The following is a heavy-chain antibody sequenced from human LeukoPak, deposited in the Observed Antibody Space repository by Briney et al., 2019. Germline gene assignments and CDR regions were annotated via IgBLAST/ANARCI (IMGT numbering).Heavy chain of an antibody. CDR3: AIVPGTGGAFDI. J-gene: IGHJ3*02. V-gene: IGHV1-69*05. CDR1: GGTFSSYA. CDR2: IIPIFGTA. Sequence: ASVKVSCKASGGTFSSYAISWVRQAPGQGLEWMGGIIPIFGTANYAQKFQGRVTITTDESTSTAYMELSSLRSEDTAVYYCAIVPGTGGAFDIWGQGRMVTVSS. D-gene: IGHD1-1*01.